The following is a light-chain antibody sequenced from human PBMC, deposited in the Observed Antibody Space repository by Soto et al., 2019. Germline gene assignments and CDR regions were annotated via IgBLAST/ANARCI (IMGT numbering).Light chain of an antibody. V-gene: IGKV1-27*01. CDR3: QKYNSAPL. Sequence: DIQMTQSPSSLSASVGDRVTITCRASQGISNYLAWYQQKPGKVPKLLIYAAPTLQSGVPSRFSGSGSGTDFTLTISSLQPEDVATYYCQKYNSAPLFGPGTKVDIK. CDR2: AAP. J-gene: IGKJ3*01. CDR1: QGISNY.